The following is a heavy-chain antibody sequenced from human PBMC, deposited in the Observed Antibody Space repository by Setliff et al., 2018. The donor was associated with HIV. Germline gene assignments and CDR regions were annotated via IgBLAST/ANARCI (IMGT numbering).Heavy chain of an antibody. D-gene: IGHD3-16*01. CDR1: GFIFSSNA. CDR3: ANLWELGA. Sequence: LRLSCAASGFIFSSNAMHWVRQAPGKGLEWVAVIAYDGSNKYYADSVKGRFTISRDNARTSLSLEMRSLRDEDTAVYLCANLWELGAWGQGTLVTVSS. V-gene: IGHV3-30*14. J-gene: IGHJ5*02. CDR2: IAYDGSNK.